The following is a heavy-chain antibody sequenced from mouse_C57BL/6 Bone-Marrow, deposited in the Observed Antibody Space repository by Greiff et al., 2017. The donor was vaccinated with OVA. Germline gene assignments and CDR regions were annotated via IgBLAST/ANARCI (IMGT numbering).Heavy chain of an antibody. Sequence: EVQVVESGGGLVQSGRSLRLSCATSGFTFSDFYMEWVRQAPGKGLEWIAASRNKANDYTTEYSASVKGRFIVSRDTSQSILYLQMNALRAEDTAIYYCARDAPFYYYGSSYVFDYWGQGTTLTVSS. V-gene: IGHV7-1*01. CDR2: SRNKANDYTT. CDR1: GFTFSDFY. CDR3: ARDAPFYYYGSSYVFDY. J-gene: IGHJ2*01. D-gene: IGHD1-1*01.